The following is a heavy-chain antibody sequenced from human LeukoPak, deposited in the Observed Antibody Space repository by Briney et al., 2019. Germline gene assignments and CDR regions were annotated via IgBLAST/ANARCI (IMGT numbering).Heavy chain of an antibody. CDR3: ASVTNYYGSWSPHDAFDI. V-gene: IGHV4-4*02. CDR1: GGSISRSNW. CDR2: IYHSGST. Sequence: PSETLSLTCAVSGGSISRSNWWSWVRQPPGKGLEGSGEIYHSGSTNYNPSLKSRVTISVDKSKNQFSLRLSSVTAEDTAVYYCASVTNYYGSWSPHDAFDIWGQGTMVTVSS. J-gene: IGHJ3*02. D-gene: IGHD3-10*01.